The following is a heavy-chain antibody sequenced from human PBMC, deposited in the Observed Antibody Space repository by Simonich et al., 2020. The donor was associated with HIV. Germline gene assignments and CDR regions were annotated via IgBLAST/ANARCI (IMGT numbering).Heavy chain of an antibody. CDR1: GGSISSYY. V-gene: IGHV4-34*10. J-gene: IGHJ4*02. CDR2: INHDGST. CDR3: ARRGGAWDDNSHLDY. D-gene: IGHD4-4*01. Sequence: QVQLQESGPGLVKPSETLSLTCTVSGGSISSYYWNWIRQAPGKRLEWIGEINGEINHDGSTKYNPSFKSRVSISVDTSKEQFSLKLSSMTAADTAVYYCARRGGAWDDNSHLDYWGQGALVTVSS.